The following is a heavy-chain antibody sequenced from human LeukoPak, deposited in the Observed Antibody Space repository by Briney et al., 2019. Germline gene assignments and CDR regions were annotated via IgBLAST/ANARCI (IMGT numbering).Heavy chain of an antibody. J-gene: IGHJ4*02. CDR3: AREGAHGYCSSTSCYAFDY. Sequence: ASVKVSCKASGYTFTSYYMHWVRQPPGQGLEWMGIINPSGGSTSYAQKFQGRVTMTRDTSTSTVYMELSSLRSEDTAVYYCAREGAHGYCSSTSCYAFDYWGQGTLVTVSS. CDR2: INPSGGST. V-gene: IGHV1-46*01. D-gene: IGHD2-2*01. CDR1: GYTFTSYY.